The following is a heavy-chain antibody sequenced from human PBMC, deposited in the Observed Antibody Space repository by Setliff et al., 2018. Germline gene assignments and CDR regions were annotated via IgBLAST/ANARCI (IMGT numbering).Heavy chain of an antibody. D-gene: IGHD5-18*01. J-gene: IGHJ3*02. V-gene: IGHV1-69*06. CDR3: ARAGEAYGYGGAFDI. CDR1: GGTFSSYA. Sequence: SVKVSCKASGGTFSSYAISWVRQAPGQGLEWMGRIIPIFGTANYAQKFQGRVTITADKSTSTAYMELSSLRSEDTAVYYRARAGEAYGYGGAFDIWGQGTMVTVSS. CDR2: IIPIFGTA.